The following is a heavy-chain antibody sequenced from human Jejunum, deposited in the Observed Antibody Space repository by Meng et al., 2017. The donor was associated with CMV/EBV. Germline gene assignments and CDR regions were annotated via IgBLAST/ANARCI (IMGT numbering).Heavy chain of an antibody. J-gene: IGHJ4*02. D-gene: IGHD3-9*01. CDR2: INLEGRET. CDR1: GFTFSRYW. Sequence: LSCVASGFTFSRYWFRGVRQVPGKGLEWVSRINLEGRETNYADSVKGRFTISRDDARDTLYLQMNSLKTEDTAVYYCARDLSGGDDYWGQGTLVTVSS. V-gene: IGHV3-74*01. CDR3: ARDLSGGDDY.